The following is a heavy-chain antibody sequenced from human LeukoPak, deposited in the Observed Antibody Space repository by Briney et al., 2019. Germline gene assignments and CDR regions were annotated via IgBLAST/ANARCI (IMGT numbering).Heavy chain of an antibody. Sequence: SETLSLTCAVYGGSFSGYYWSWIRQPPGKGLEWIGEINHSGSTNYNPSLKSRVTISVDTSKNQFSLKLSSVTAADTAVYYCARALYGSGSYYPNYYYYYMDVWGKGTTVTVSS. D-gene: IGHD3-10*01. J-gene: IGHJ6*03. CDR2: INHSGST. V-gene: IGHV4-34*01. CDR3: ARALYGSGSYYPNYYYYYMDV. CDR1: GGSFSGYY.